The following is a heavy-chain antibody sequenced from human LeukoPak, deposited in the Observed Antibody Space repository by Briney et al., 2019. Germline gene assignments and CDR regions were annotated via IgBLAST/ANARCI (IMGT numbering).Heavy chain of an antibody. CDR2: INSDGSST. D-gene: IGHD6-19*01. CDR3: ARGHVGWHYYFDY. J-gene: IGHJ4*02. V-gene: IGHV3-74*01. CDR1: GFTFSSYW. Sequence: GGSLRLSCAASGFTFSSYWMHWVRQAPGKGLVWVSRINSDGSSTSYADSVKGRFTISRGNAKNTLYLQMNSLRAEDTAVYYCARGHVGWHYYFDYWGQGTLVTVSS.